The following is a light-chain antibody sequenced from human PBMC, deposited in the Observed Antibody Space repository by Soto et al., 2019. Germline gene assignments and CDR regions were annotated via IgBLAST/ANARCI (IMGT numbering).Light chain of an antibody. J-gene: IGLJ1*01. CDR3: GSYSSSSTLYV. CDR2: DVS. CDR1: SSDVGGSNH. Sequence: QSALTQPASVSGSPGQSITISCTGTSSDVGGSNHVSWYQQHPGKAPKLMIYDVSNRPSGVSNRFSGSKSGNTASLTISGLQAEDEADYYCGSYSSSSTLYVFGTGTKLTV. V-gene: IGLV2-14*03.